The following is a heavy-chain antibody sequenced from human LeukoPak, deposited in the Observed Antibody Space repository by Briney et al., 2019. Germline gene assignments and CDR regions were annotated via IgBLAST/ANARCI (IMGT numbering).Heavy chain of an antibody. CDR1: GGSISSYY. CDR3: ARERYSYGRPPFDY. Sequence: PSETLSLTCTVSGGSISSYYWSWIRQPPGKGLEWIGYICYSGSTNYNPSLKSRVTISVDTSKNQFSLKLSSVTAADTAVYYCARERYSYGRPPFDYWGQGTLVTVSS. V-gene: IGHV4-59*12. D-gene: IGHD5-18*01. J-gene: IGHJ4*02. CDR2: ICYSGST.